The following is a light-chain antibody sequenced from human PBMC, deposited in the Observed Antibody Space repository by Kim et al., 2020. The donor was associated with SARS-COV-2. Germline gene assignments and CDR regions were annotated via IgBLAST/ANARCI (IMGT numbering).Light chain of an antibody. V-gene: IGKV3-20*01. J-gene: IGKJ1*01. CDR2: DAS. Sequence: SPGERATRSCRASQSIRSSYLAWCQQKPGQAPRLLIYDASSRATGIPDRFSGSGSGTDFTLTISRLEPEDFAVYYCHHYGTSGRTFGQGTKVDIK. CDR1: QSIRSSY. CDR3: HHYGTSGRT.